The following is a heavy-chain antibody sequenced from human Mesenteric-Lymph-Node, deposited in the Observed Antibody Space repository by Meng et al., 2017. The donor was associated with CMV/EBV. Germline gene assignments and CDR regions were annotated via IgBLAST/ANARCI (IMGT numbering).Heavy chain of an antibody. D-gene: IGHD2-2*01. CDR1: GGSISSSNW. CDR2: IYHSGST. J-gene: IGHJ5*02. Sequence: SETLSLTCAVSGGSISSSNWWSWVRQPPGKGLEWIGEIYHSGSTNYNPSLKSRVTISVDKSKNQFSLKLSSVTAADTAVYYCAGLGYCSSTSCLSKGKRRNWFDPWAREPWSPSPQ. V-gene: IGHV4-4*02. CDR3: AGLGYCSSTSCLSKGKRRNWFDP.